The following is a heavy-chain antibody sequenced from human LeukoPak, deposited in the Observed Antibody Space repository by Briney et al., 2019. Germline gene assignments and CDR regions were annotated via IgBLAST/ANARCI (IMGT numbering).Heavy chain of an antibody. D-gene: IGHD5-18*01. CDR1: GYTFTGYY. V-gene: IGHV1-2*02. J-gene: IGHJ4*02. CDR3: ARALWIQLWFDY. Sequence: ASVTVSCKASGYTFTGYYMHWVRQAPGQGLEWMGWINPNSGGTNYAQKFQGRVTMTRDTSISTAYMELSRLRSDDTAVYYCARALWIQLWFDYWGQGTLVTVSS. CDR2: INPNSGGT.